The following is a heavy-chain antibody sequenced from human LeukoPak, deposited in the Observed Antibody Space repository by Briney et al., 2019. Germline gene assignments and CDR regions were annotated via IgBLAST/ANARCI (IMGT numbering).Heavy chain of an antibody. D-gene: IGHD2-21*01. J-gene: IGHJ4*02. CDR3: AKGDHIVVVIAIPDY. Sequence: GGSLRLSCAASGLTFSSYAMSWVRQAPGKGLDWVSAISGSGGSTYYADSVKGRFTISRDNSKNTLYLQMNSLRAEDTAVYYCAKGDHIVVVIAIPDYWGQGTLVTVSS. CDR2: ISGSGGST. CDR1: GLTFSSYA. V-gene: IGHV3-23*01.